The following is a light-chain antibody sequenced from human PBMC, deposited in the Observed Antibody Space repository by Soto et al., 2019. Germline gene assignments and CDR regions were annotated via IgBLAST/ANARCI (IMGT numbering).Light chain of an antibody. CDR3: HQYGYSPNT. CDR2: GAS. Sequence: EIVLTQSPGTLSLSPGERATLSCRASRSVSSRYLAWYQQKAGQAPRLLISGASSRATGIPDRFSGSGSGTDCTLIISRLEPEDFAMYYCHQYGYSPNTFGQGTKVEIK. J-gene: IGKJ2*01. CDR1: RSVSSRY. V-gene: IGKV3-20*01.